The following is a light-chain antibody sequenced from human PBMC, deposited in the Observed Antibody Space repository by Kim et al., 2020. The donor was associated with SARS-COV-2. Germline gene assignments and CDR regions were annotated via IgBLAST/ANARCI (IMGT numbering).Light chain of an antibody. CDR1: QAISTY. CDR2: GAS. V-gene: IGKV1-27*01. CDR3: QKYNSAPLT. J-gene: IGKJ1*01. Sequence: DIQMTQSPSSLSASVGYRVTITCRASQAISTYLAWYHQKPGKVPKLLIYGASTLQAGVPSRFSGSGSGTDFTLTISSLQPEDGATYYCQKYNSAPLTFGQGTMVEIK.